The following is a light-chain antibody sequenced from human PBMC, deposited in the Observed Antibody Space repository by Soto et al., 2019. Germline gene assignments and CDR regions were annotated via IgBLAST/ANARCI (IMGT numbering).Light chain of an antibody. CDR3: SSYAGSNNFGVV. J-gene: IGLJ2*01. CDR2: EVS. Sequence: QSALTQPPSASGSPRQSVTISCTGTSSDVGGYNYVSWYQQHPGKAPKLMIYEVSKRPSGVPDRFSGSKSGNTASLTVSGLQAEDEADYYCSSYAGSNNFGVVFGGGTQLTVL. CDR1: SSDVGGYNY. V-gene: IGLV2-8*01.